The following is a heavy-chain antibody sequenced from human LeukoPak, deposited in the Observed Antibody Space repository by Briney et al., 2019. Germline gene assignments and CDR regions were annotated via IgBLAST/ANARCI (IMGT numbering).Heavy chain of an antibody. Sequence: PGGSLRLSCSASGFTFSSYAMHWVRQAPGKGLEYVSAISSNGGSTYYADSVKGRFTISRDNSKNTLYLQMSSLRAEDTAVYYCVKDLGISVTTAPGFDYWGQGTLATVSS. V-gene: IGHV3-64D*06. CDR1: GFTFSSYA. CDR2: ISSNGGST. J-gene: IGHJ4*02. CDR3: VKDLGISVTTAPGFDY. D-gene: IGHD4-17*01.